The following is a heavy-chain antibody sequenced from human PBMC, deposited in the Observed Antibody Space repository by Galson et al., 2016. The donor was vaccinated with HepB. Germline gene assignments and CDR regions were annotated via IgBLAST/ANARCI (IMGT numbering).Heavy chain of an antibody. CDR3: ARAVTELTTNYFDY. V-gene: IGHV1-69*13. CDR2: IIPIFGTA. Sequence: SVKVSCKASGGTFSSYAITWVRQAPGQGLEWMGGIIPIFGTANYAQKFQGRVTITADESTRTAYLELRTVRSEDTAVYYCARAVTELTTNYFDYWGQGTLVTVSS. J-gene: IGHJ4*02. CDR1: GGTFSSYA. D-gene: IGHD4-11*01.